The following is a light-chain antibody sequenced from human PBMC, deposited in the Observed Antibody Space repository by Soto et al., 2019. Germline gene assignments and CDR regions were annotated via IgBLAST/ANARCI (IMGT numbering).Light chain of an antibody. Sequence: EIVLTQSPGTLSLSPGERATLSCRASQSVSSSFLAWYQRKPGQAPRLLIYGASSRATGIPDRFSGSGSGTDFTLTISRLEPEDFAVYFCQQYGRSPPTFGQGTKVEIK. CDR1: QSVSSSF. V-gene: IGKV3-20*01. J-gene: IGKJ1*01. CDR3: QQYGRSPPT. CDR2: GAS.